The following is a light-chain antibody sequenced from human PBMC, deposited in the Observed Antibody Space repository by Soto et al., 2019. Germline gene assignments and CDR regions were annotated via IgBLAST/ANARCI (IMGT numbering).Light chain of an antibody. V-gene: IGKV3-15*01. CDR2: GAS. J-gene: IGKJ5*01. CDR3: QQYDNWPPT. Sequence: EIVMTQSPATLSVSPGERATLSCRASQSLRSDLAWYQQKPGQAPRLLIYGASTRATDIPARFSGSGSGTDLTLTISSLQSEYFAVYYCQQYDNWPPTFGQGTRLEIK. CDR1: QSLRSD.